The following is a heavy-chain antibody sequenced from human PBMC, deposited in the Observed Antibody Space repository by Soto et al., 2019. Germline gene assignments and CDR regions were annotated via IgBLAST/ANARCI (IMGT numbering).Heavy chain of an antibody. V-gene: IGHV3-23*01. CDR1: GFKFSNYA. CDR2: ISATGGGT. CDR3: AKDRRAGGNSAFYFDF. D-gene: IGHD3-16*01. J-gene: IGHJ4*02. Sequence: GGSLRLACAASGFKFSNYAMSWVRQAPGKGLEWVSLISATGGGTYYADSVKGRFTTSRDNSHNTLYLQVHSLTAEDTAVYYCAKDRRAGGNSAFYFDFWGQGAQVTVSS.